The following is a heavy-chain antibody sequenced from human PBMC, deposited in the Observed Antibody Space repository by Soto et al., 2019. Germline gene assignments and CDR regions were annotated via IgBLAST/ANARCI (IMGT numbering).Heavy chain of an antibody. Sequence: QLQLQESGPGLVKPSEILSLTCTVSGGSISSSSYYWGWIRQPPGKGLEWIGSIYYTGSTYYNPSLKSRGTISVDTSKNQFSLNLSSVTAADTAVYYCARINYYGSGSYQNWFDPWGQGTLVTVSS. D-gene: IGHD3-10*01. V-gene: IGHV4-39*01. CDR2: IYYTGST. CDR3: ARINYYGSGSYQNWFDP. CDR1: GGSISSSSYY. J-gene: IGHJ5*02.